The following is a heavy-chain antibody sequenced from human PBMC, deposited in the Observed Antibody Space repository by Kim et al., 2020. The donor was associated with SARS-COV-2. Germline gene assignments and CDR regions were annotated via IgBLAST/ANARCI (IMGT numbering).Heavy chain of an antibody. V-gene: IGHV4-4*02. CDR2: MYHKGST. Sequence: SETLSLTCAVSGGSISGPNWWSWVRQPPGKGLEWIGEMYHKGSTSYNPSLKSRVTISIDTSKNQFSLQLDSVTAADTAVYYCARAVCGTNDCYMVNWFDLWGQGTLVTVSS. CDR3: ARAVCGTNDCYMVNWFDL. D-gene: IGHD2-8*01. CDR1: GGSISGPNW. J-gene: IGHJ5*02.